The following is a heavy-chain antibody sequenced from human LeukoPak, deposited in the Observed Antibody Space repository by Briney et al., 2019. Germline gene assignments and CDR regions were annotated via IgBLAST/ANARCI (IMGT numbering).Heavy chain of an antibody. V-gene: IGHV3-48*04. J-gene: IGHJ3*02. CDR2: ISSSSSTI. CDR1: GFTFSSYS. D-gene: IGHD3-22*01. CDR3: ARVEVVVIHDAFDI. Sequence: GGSLRLSCAASGFTFSSYSMNWVRQAPGKGLEWVSYISSSSSTIYYADSVKGRFTISRDNAKNSLYLQMNSLRAEDTAVYYSARVEVVVIHDAFDIWGQGTMVTVSS.